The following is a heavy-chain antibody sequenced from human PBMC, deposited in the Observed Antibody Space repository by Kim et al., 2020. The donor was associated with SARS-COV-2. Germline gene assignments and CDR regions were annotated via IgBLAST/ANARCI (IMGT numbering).Heavy chain of an antibody. CDR3: AKRALNSGYFSFSGRDY. J-gene: IGHJ4*02. V-gene: IGHV3-23*01. CDR1: GFTFSSYA. CDR2: ISGSGGST. D-gene: IGHD5-12*01. Sequence: GGSLRLSCAASGFTFSSYAMSWVRQAPGKGLEWVSAISGSGGSTYYADSVKGRFTISRDNSKNTLYLQMNSLRAEDTAVYYCAKRALNSGYFSFSGRDYWGQGTLVTVSS.